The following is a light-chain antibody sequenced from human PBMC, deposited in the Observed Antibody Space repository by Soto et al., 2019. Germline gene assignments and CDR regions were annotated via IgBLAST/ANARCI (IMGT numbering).Light chain of an antibody. Sequence: EIVLTQSPGTLSLSPGERATLSCRASQSVSNNYLAWYQQKPGQAPRLLIYGASNRATGIPDRFSGSGSGTDFTLTISSLEREDSAVYYCQQRSNWPITFGQGTRLEIK. CDR3: QQRSNWPIT. CDR1: QSVSNNY. V-gene: IGKV3D-20*02. J-gene: IGKJ5*01. CDR2: GAS.